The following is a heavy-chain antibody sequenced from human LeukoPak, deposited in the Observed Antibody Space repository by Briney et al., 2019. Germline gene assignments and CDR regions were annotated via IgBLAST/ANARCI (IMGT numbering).Heavy chain of an antibody. J-gene: IGHJ4*02. CDR2: ISGSGGST. D-gene: IGHD6-13*01. CDR1: GFTFSSYA. V-gene: IGHV3-23*01. CDR3: ATSNKYNSSWYWFDY. Sequence: QSGGSLRLSCAASGFTFSSYAMSWVRQAPGKGLEWVSAISGSGGSTYYADSVKGRFTISRDNSKNTLYLQMNSLRAEDTAVYYCATSNKYNSSWYWFDYWGQGTLVTVSS.